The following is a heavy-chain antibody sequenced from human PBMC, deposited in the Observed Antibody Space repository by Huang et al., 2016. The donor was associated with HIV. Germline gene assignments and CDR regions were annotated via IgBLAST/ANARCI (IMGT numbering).Heavy chain of an antibody. D-gene: IGHD3-22*01. CDR1: GYTFTTYG. CDR3: ARDFRKGHYYDSNGKRRLLYYYYMDV. CDR2: NNTEQWYT. Sequence: QVHLVQSGAEVKKPGASVKVSCKASGYTFTTYGLSWVRQAPGQGLEWMGWNNTEQWYTKYAQKFQGRVTMTADTSTSTAYMEVRSLRSDDTAVYYCARDFRKGHYYDSNGKRRLLYYYYMDVWGKGTTVIVSS. J-gene: IGHJ6*03. V-gene: IGHV1-18*01.